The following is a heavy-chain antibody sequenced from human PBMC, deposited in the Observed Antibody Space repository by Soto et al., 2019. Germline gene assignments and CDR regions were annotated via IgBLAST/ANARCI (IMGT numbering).Heavy chain of an antibody. CDR1: GFTFSSYS. D-gene: IGHD5-12*01. V-gene: IGHV3-48*02. CDR3: ARDLPYGEMATLAEYFQH. Sequence: GGSLRLSCAASGFTFSSYSMNWVRQAPGKGLEWVSYISSSSSTIYYADSVKGRFTISRDNAKNSLYLQMNSLRDEDTAVYYCARDLPYGEMATLAEYFQHWGQGTLVTVSS. J-gene: IGHJ1*01. CDR2: ISSSSSTI.